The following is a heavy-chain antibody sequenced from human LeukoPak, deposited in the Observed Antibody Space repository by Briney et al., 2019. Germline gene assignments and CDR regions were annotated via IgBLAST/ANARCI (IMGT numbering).Heavy chain of an antibody. Sequence: GASVKVSCKASGYTFTGYYMHWVRQAPGQGLEWMGWINPNSGGTNYAQKFQGRVTMTRDTSISTAYMVLSRLRSDDTAVYYCARVVRAWIQLYQLDYWGQGTLVTVSS. D-gene: IGHD5-18*01. CDR3: ARVVRAWIQLYQLDY. V-gene: IGHV1-2*02. CDR1: GYTFTGYY. J-gene: IGHJ4*02. CDR2: INPNSGGT.